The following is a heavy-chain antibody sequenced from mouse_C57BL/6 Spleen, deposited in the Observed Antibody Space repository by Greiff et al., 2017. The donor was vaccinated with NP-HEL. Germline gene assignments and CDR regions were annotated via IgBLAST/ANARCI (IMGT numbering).Heavy chain of an antibody. D-gene: IGHD2-2*01. J-gene: IGHJ4*01. Sequence: EVNLVESEGGLVQPGSSMKLSCTASGFTFSDYYMAWVRQVPEKGLEWVANINYDGSSPYYLDSLKSRFIISRDNAKNILYLQMSSLKSEDTATYYCARVYGYDDGDYYAMDYWGQGTSVTVSS. CDR2: INYDGSSP. CDR1: GFTFSDYY. CDR3: ARVYGYDDGDYYAMDY. V-gene: IGHV5-16*01.